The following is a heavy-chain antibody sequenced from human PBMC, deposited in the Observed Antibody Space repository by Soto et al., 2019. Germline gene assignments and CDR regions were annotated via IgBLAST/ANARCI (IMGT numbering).Heavy chain of an antibody. CDR2: IWYDGSNK. CDR1: GFTFSSYG. J-gene: IGHJ5*02. V-gene: IGHV3-33*01. CDR3: AREKEGNWFDP. Sequence: QVQLVESGGGVVQPGRSLRLSCAASGFTFSSYGVHWVRQAPGKGLEWVAVIWYDGSNKYYADSVKGRFTISRDNSKNTLYLQMNSLRAEDTAVYYCAREKEGNWFDPWGQGTLVTVSS.